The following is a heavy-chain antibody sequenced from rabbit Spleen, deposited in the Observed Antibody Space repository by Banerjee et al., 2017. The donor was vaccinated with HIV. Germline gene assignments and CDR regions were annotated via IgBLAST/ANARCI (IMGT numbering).Heavy chain of an antibody. Sequence: HLKESGGGLVQPGGSLKLSCTASGFTLSSYYMNWVRQAPGKGLEWIGYIDPVFGSTYYAIWVNGRFTISSHNAQNTLYLQLKSLTAADTATYFCARNYVNAFDPWGQGTLVTVS. D-gene: IGHD1-1*01. CDR1: GFTLSSYY. V-gene: IGHV1S7*01. CDR2: IDPVFGST. J-gene: IGHJ2*01. CDR3: ARNYVNAFDP.